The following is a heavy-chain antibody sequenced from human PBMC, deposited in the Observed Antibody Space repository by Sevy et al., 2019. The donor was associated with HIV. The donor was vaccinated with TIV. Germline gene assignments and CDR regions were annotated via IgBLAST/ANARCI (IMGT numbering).Heavy chain of an antibody. CDR3: ARLRVIASAPYYFDY. CDR1: GLIFSDYY. CDR2: ISSGNTYT. D-gene: IGHD2-21*01. Sequence: GGSLIVSCAASGLIFSDYYMGWVRQAPGKGLEWVADISSGNTYTNYADSVKGGFAISRDNAKKSLYLQMNTLRAEDTAVYYCARLRVIASAPYYFDYWGQGALVTVSS. V-gene: IGHV3-11*06. J-gene: IGHJ4*02.